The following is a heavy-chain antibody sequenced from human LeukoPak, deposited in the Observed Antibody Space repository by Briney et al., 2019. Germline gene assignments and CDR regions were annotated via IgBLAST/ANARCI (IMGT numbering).Heavy chain of an antibody. J-gene: IGHJ4*02. CDR2: ISYDGSNK. D-gene: IGHD1-14*01. Sequence: PGRSLRLSCADSGFTFSRYAMHGVRQAPGKGLEWVAVISYDGSNKFYADSVKGRLAISRDNSKNTLYLQINSLRTEDTAVYYCAKASNNHGLGGTVEYWGQGTLVTVSS. V-gene: IGHV3-30*18. CDR1: GFTFSRYA. CDR3: AKASNNHGLGGTVEY.